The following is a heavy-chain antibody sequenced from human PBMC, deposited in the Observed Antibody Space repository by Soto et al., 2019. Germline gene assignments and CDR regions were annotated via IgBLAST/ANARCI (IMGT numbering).Heavy chain of an antibody. CDR1: GLTFSNYW. CDR2: IKQDGSEK. J-gene: IGHJ6*02. V-gene: IGHV3-7*01. Sequence: EVQLVESGGGLVQPGGSLRLSCADFGLTFSNYWMSWVRQAPVKGLEWVGNIKQDGSEKNYVDSVKGRFTISRDNAKNSLYLQMNSLRAEDTAVYYCARIASAGRGWDVWGQGTTVVVSS. D-gene: IGHD6-13*01. CDR3: ARIASAGRGWDV.